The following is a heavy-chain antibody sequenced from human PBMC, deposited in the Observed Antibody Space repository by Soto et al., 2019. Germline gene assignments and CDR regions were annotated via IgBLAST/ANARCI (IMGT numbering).Heavy chain of an antibody. V-gene: IGHV3-33*08. Sequence: VGSLRLSCAVSGCTFSSYGMHWVRKAPGKGLEWVGVIWYDGCNKFYVGSVKGRFTIYRDNAKNSLYLQMNSLRAEDMAVYYGARDLNIVAATHRRYYYYYGLDVWGQGTTVTVSS. CDR3: ARDLNIVAATHRRYYYYYGLDV. CDR2: IWYDGCNK. D-gene: IGHD1-26*01. J-gene: IGHJ6*02. CDR1: GCTFSSYG.